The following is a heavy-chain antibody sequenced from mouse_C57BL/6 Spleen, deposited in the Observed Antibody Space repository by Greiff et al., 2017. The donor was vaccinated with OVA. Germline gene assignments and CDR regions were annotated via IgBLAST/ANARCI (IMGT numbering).Heavy chain of an antibody. CDR3: ARPSTIVTRDWYFDV. V-gene: IGHV5-6*01. D-gene: IGHD2-5*01. J-gene: IGHJ1*03. Sequence: EVQVVESGGDLVKPGGSLKLSCAASGFTFSSYGMSWVRQTPDKRLEWVATISSGGSYTYYPDSVQGRFTISRDNAQNTQYLQMSSLKSEDTAMYYCARPSTIVTRDWYFDVWGTGTTVTVSS. CDR2: ISSGGSYT. CDR1: GFTFSSYG.